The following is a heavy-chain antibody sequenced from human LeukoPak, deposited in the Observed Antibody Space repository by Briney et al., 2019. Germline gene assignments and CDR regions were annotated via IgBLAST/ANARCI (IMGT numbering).Heavy chain of an antibody. D-gene: IGHD3-10*01. J-gene: IGHJ4*03. CDR3: ARVVLTAMVRGVKEPNFDY. CDR2: IYYSGST. CDR1: GGSISSYY. Sequence: SETLSLTCTVSGGSISSYYWSWIRQPPGRGLEWIGYIYYSGSTNYNPSLKSRVTISVDTSKNQFSLKLGSVTAADTAVYYCARVVLTAMVRGVKEPNFDYWGQGTMVTVSS. V-gene: IGHV4-59*01.